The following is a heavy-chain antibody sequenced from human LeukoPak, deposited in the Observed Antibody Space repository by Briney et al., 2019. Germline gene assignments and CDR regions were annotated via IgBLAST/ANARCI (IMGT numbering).Heavy chain of an antibody. J-gene: IGHJ4*02. D-gene: IGHD7-27*01. CDR2: IYYSGST. Sequence: PSETLSLTCTVSGGSISSYYWSWIRQPPGKGLEWIGYIYYSGSTNYNPSLKSRVTISVDTSQNQFSLKLSSVTAADTAVYYCARDPRRAWGPGNFDYWGQGTLVTVSS. CDR1: GGSISSYY. CDR3: ARDPRRAWGPGNFDY. V-gene: IGHV4-59*01.